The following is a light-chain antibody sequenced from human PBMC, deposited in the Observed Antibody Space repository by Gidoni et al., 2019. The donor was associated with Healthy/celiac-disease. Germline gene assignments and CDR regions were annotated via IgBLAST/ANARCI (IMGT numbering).Light chain of an antibody. V-gene: IGKV4-1*01. J-gene: IGKJ1*01. Sequence: DIVMTQSPDSLAVSLGERAPINCKSSQSVLYSSNNKNYLAWYQQKPGQPPKRLIYWASTRESGVPDRFSGSGSGTDFTLTISSLQAEDVAVYYCQQYYSTPQTFGQGTKVEIK. CDR3: QQYYSTPQT. CDR2: WAS. CDR1: QSVLYSSNNKNY.